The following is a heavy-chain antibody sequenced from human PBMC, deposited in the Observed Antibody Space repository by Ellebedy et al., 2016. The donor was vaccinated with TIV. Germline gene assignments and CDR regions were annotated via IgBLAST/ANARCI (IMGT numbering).Heavy chain of an antibody. CDR2: IWYDGSNK. J-gene: IGHJ4*02. D-gene: IGHD4-17*01. V-gene: IGHV3-33*08. Sequence: PGGSLRLSCAASGFTFSSYGMHWVRQAPGKGLEWVAVIWYDGSNKYYADSVKGRSTISRDNSKNTLYLQMNSLRAEDTAVYYCARDYGDSLWGLDYWGQGTLVTVSS. CDR1: GFTFSSYG. CDR3: ARDYGDSLWGLDY.